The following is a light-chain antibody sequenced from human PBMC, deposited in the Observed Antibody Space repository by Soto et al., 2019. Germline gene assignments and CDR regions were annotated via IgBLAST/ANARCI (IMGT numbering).Light chain of an antibody. V-gene: IGKV3-15*01. J-gene: IGKJ4*01. Sequence: EIVFTQSPATLSLSPGERATLSCRASQSVSSYLAWYQQKPGQAPRLLIYGASTRATGVPARFSGSGSGTEFTLTISSLQSEDFAVYYCQHYNNWPLTFGGGTKVDIK. CDR1: QSVSSY. CDR2: GAS. CDR3: QHYNNWPLT.